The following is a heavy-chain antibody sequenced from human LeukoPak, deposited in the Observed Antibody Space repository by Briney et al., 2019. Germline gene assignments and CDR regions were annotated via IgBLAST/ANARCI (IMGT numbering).Heavy chain of an antibody. CDR2: INPNSGGT. CDR3: ARRAVEYNWNDFDF. CDR1: GYTFTSNY. V-gene: IGHV1-2*02. D-gene: IGHD1-1*01. Sequence: ASLKVSCKASGYTFTSNYIHWVRQAPGQGLEWMGWINPNSGGTKYAQKFQGRVTMTRDTSITTAYMELSRLRSDDMAVYYCARRAVEYNWNDFDFWGQGTLVTVSS. J-gene: IGHJ4*02.